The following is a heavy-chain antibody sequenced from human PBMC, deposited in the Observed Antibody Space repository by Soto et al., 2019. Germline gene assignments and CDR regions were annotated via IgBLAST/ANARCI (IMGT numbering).Heavy chain of an antibody. J-gene: IGHJ6*02. CDR2: IYHSGST. CDR3: ARDSGAAAGPSGGYYGMDV. CDR1: GGSISSSNW. V-gene: IGHV4-4*02. D-gene: IGHD6-13*01. Sequence: PSETLSLTCAVSGGSISSSNWWSWVRQPPGKGLEWIGEIYHSGSTNYNPSLKSRVTISVDKSKDQFSLKLSSVTAADTAVYYCARDSGAAAGPSGGYYGMDVWGQGTTVTVSS.